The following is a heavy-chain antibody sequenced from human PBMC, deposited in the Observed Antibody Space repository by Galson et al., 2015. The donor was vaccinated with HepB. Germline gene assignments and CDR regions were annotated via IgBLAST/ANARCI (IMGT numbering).Heavy chain of an antibody. Sequence: SLRLSCAASGFILSSYAMHWVRQAPGKGLRWVAVIWSDGTNKYYADSVKGRFTISRDNSRNTLSLQMSSLRADDTAVYYCARAALYCRTAGCSIPELGAFDIWGQGTRVTVSS. J-gene: IGHJ3*02. V-gene: IGHV3-33*01. CDR1: GFILSSYA. CDR3: ARAALYCRTAGCSIPELGAFDI. CDR2: IWSDGTNK. D-gene: IGHD2-2*01.